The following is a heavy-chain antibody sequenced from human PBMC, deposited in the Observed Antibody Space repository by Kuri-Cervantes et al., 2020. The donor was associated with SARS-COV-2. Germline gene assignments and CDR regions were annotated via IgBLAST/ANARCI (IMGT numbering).Heavy chain of an antibody. CDR2: INTANGNT. D-gene: IGHD6-13*01. CDR1: GYSFTSFA. J-gene: IGHJ6*02. V-gene: IGHV1-3*04. Sequence: ASVKVSCKASGYSFTSFAIHWVRQAPGQSLEWMGWINTANGNTKYSQNFQGRVSVTRDSSTSTAYMELSSLRSEDTAVYYCARVSSRSSSWFSYYYYGMDVWGQGTTVTVSS. CDR3: ARVSSRSSSWFSYYYYGMDV.